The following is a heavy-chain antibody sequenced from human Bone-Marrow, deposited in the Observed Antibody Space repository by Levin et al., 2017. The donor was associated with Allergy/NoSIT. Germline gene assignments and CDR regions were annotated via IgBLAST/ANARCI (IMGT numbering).Heavy chain of an antibody. CDR3: ARDRPGVEDFDY. Sequence: QSGGSLRLSCGASGFTFSSFEMNWVRQAPGKGLEWLSYITSSGGATHYADSVKGRFTISRDNAKNSLYLQMNSLRVEDTAVYYCARDRPGVEDFDYWGQGTLVTVSS. D-gene: IGHD1-1*01. CDR2: ITSSGGAT. J-gene: IGHJ4*02. V-gene: IGHV3-48*03. CDR1: GFTFSSFE.